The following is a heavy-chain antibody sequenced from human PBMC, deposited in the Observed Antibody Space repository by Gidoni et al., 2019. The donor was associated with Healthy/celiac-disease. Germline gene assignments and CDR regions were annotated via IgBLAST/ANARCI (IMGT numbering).Heavy chain of an antibody. V-gene: IGHV3-21*01. Sequence: EVQLVESGGGLVKPGGSLRLSSAASGVTFSSYSMNWVRQAPGKGLEWVSSLSRSISYIYYADSVKGRFTISRDNAKNSLYLQMNSLRAEDTAVYYCARGGDRFGEFDYWGQGTLVTVSS. D-gene: IGHD3-10*01. J-gene: IGHJ4*02. CDR2: LSRSISYI. CDR1: GVTFSSYS. CDR3: ARGGDRFGEFDY.